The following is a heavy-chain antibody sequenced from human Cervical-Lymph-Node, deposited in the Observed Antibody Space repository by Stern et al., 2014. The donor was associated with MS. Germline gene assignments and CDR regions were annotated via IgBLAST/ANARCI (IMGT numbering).Heavy chain of an antibody. CDR2: ITSTSYTI. Sequence: EVQLVESGGGLVQPGGSLRLSCAASGFTFSDYNMNWVRQGPGKGLEWVSYITSTSYTIYYADSVKGRFTISRDNAKNSLYLQLNSLRVEDTAVYYCARDGYYYDSPGLDVWGQGTTVTVSS. CDR1: GFTFSDYN. D-gene: IGHD3-22*01. CDR3: ARDGYYYDSPGLDV. V-gene: IGHV3-48*01. J-gene: IGHJ6*02.